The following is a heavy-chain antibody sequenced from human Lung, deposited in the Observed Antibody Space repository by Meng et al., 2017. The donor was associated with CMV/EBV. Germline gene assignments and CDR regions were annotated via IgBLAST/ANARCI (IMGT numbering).Heavy chain of an antibody. V-gene: IGHV3-30*02. J-gene: IGHJ4*02. D-gene: IGHD3/OR15-3a*01. CDR2: IRYDESDK. CDR3: VNRAWMDF. CDR1: GFTFTSYG. Sequence: LRLVGSGGGVVQPGGSLRLSCAASGFTFTSYGMHWVRQAPGKGLEWVAFIRYDESDKYYGESVKGRFTISRDTSRNTPYLQMNSLRVEDTAIYYCVNRAWMDFWGQGNLVTVSS.